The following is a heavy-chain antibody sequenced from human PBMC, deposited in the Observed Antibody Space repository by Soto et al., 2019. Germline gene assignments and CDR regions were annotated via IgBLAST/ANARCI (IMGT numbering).Heavy chain of an antibody. Sequence: ASVKVSCKTSGYTFTGHYIHWVRQAPQQGPEWMGEIGPESGATRYAEKFRGRVTMTMDPSITTVYMELRNLSPDDTAVYYCGRGRSGQIVIFYWGQGTPVTVSS. CDR3: GRGRSGQIVIFY. CDR2: IGPESGAT. V-gene: IGHV1-2*02. CDR1: GYTFTGHY. D-gene: IGHD1-26*01. J-gene: IGHJ4*02.